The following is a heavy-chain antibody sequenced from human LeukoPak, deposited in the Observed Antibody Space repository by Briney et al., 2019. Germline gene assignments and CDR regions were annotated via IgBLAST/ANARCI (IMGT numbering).Heavy chain of an antibody. J-gene: IGHJ6*04. CDR1: GYTFTSYG. Sequence: ASVKVSFKASGYTFTSYGISWVRQAPGQGLEGMGWISAYNGNTNYAQKLQGRVTMTTDTSTSTAYMELRSLRSDDTAVHYCARAFGAMAKIYGMDVWGKGTTVTVSS. CDR2: ISAYNGNT. D-gene: IGHD3-16*01. V-gene: IGHV1-18*04. CDR3: ARAFGAMAKIYGMDV.